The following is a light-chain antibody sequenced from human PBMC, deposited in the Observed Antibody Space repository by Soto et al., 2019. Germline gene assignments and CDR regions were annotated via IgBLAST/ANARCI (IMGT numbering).Light chain of an antibody. V-gene: IGKV3-11*01. Sequence: EIVLTQSPATLSLSPGDRATLSCRASQSVRSSLAWFQQKPGQAPRLLIYDASNRATGIPARFSGSGSGTDFTLTISSLEPEDFAVYYCQQRSNWMYTFGQGTKLEIK. CDR1: QSVRSS. CDR2: DAS. CDR3: QQRSNWMYT. J-gene: IGKJ2*01.